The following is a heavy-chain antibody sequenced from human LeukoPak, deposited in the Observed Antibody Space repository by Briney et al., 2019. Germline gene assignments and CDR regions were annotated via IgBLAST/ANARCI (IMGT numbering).Heavy chain of an antibody. CDR2: ISAYNGNT. CDR3: AREQGDVLRSTYYFDY. Sequence: ASVKVSCKASGYTFTSYGISWVRQAPGQGLEWMGWISAYNGNTNYAQKLQGRVTMTTDTSTSTAYMELRSLRSDDTAVYYCAREQGDVLRSTYYFDYWGQGTLVTVSS. D-gene: IGHD4-17*01. J-gene: IGHJ4*02. CDR1: GYTFTSYG. V-gene: IGHV1-18*01.